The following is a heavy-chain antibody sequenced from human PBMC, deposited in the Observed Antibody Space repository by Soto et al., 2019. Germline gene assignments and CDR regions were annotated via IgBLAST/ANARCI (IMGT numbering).Heavy chain of an antibody. Sequence: GGSLRLSCAASGFTFSSYAMHWVRQAPGKGLDWVAVISYDGNNKYYADSVKGRFTISRDNSKNTLYLQMNSLRAEDTAVYYCARGPSSLTRFDYWGQGTLVTVYS. CDR1: GFTFSSYA. V-gene: IGHV3-30-3*01. D-gene: IGHD2-2*01. J-gene: IGHJ4*02. CDR2: ISYDGNNK. CDR3: ARGPSSLTRFDY.